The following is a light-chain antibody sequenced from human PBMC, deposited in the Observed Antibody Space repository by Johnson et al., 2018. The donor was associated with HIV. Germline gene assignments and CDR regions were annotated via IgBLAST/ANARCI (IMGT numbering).Light chain of an antibody. CDR2: ENN. CDR1: SSNIGNNY. Sequence: QSVLTQPPSVSAAPGQKVTISCSGSSSNIGNNYVSWYQQLPGTAPKLLIYENNKRPSGIPDRFSGSKSGTSATRGITGLQTGDEADYYCGTWDSSLSAPVFGTGTKVTVL. V-gene: IGLV1-51*01. CDR3: GTWDSSLSAPV. J-gene: IGLJ1*01.